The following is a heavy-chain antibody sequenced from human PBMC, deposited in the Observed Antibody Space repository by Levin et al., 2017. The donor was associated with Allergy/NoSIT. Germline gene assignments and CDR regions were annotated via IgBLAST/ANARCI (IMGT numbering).Heavy chain of an antibody. D-gene: IGHD3-22*01. Sequence: GGSLRLSCAASGFTFSSYDMHWVRQATGKGLEWVSAINTAGDTYYPGSVKGRFTVSRENAKNSLYLQMNSLGVGDTAVYYCARVKYSSSARDYYGMDGWGQGTTVTVSS. J-gene: IGHJ6*02. CDR2: INTAGDT. CDR1: GFTFSSYD. V-gene: IGHV3-13*01. CDR3: ARVKYSSSARDYYGMDG.